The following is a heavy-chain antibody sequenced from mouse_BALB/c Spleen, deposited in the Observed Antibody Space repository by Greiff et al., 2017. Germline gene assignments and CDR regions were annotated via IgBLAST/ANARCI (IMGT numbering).Heavy chain of an antibody. CDR1: GFTFTDYY. CDR2: IRNKANGYTT. CDR3: ARSPSNYDAMDY. D-gene: IGHD2-5*01. Sequence: EVMLVESGGGLVQPGGSLRLSCATSGFTFTDYYMSWVRQPPGKALEWLGFIRNKANGYTTEYSASVKGRFTISRDNSQSILYLQMNTLRAEDSATYYCARSPSNYDAMDYWGQGTSVTVSS. V-gene: IGHV7-3*02. J-gene: IGHJ4*01.